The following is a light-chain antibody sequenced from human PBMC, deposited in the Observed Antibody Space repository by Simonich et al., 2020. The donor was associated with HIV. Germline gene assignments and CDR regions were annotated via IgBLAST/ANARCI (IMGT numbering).Light chain of an antibody. CDR2: AAS. CDR1: QGIRSY. CDR3: QQYHSTPPT. V-gene: IGKV1-NL1*01. Sequence: IQLTQSPSFLSASVGDRVTITFRARQGIRSYLAWYQQKPGKAPKLLIYAASRLESGVPSRFSGSGSGTDYTLTISSLQPEDFATYYCQQYHSTPPTFGQGTKVEIK. J-gene: IGKJ1*01.